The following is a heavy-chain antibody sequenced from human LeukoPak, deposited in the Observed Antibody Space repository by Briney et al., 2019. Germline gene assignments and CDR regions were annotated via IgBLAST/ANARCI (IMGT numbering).Heavy chain of an antibody. Sequence: ASVKVSCKASGYTFTGYYMHWVRQAPGQGLEWMGWINPNSGGTNYAQKFQGRVTMTRDTSISTAHMELSRLRSDDTAVYYCARELGEAGANAFDIWGQGTMVTVSS. V-gene: IGHV1-2*02. CDR2: INPNSGGT. CDR1: GYTFTGYY. CDR3: ARELGEAGANAFDI. D-gene: IGHD1-26*01. J-gene: IGHJ3*02.